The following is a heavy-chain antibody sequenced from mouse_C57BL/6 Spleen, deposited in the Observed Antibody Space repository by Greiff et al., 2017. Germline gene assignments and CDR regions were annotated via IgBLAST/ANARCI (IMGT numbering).Heavy chain of an antibody. J-gene: IGHJ4*01. Sequence: EVQRVESGPELVKPGASVKISCKASGYSFTDYNMNWVKQSNGKSLEWIGVINPNYGTTSYNQKFKGKATLTVDQSSSTAYMQLNSLTSEDSAVYYCARCEAYYSNYVPMDYWGQGTSVTVSS. CDR1: GYSFTDYN. CDR2: INPNYGTT. CDR3: ARCEAYYSNYVPMDY. D-gene: IGHD2-5*01. V-gene: IGHV1-39*01.